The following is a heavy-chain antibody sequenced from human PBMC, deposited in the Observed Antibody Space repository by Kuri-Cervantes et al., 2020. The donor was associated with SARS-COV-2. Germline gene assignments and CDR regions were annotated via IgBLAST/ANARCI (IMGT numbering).Heavy chain of an antibody. Sequence: GSLRLSCTVSGGSISSYYWSWIRQPPGKGLEWIGYIYYSGSTNYNPSLKSRVTISVDTSKNQFSLKLSSVTAADTAVYYCAKGVVPAANYYYGMDVWGQGTTVTVSS. CDR1: GGSISSYY. V-gene: IGHV4-59*01. J-gene: IGHJ6*02. CDR3: AKGVVPAANYYYGMDV. CDR2: IYYSGST. D-gene: IGHD2-2*01.